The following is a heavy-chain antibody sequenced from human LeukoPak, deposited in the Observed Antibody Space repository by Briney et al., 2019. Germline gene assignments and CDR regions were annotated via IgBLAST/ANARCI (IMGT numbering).Heavy chain of an antibody. D-gene: IGHD3-10*01. CDR3: ARAWFGELLYDY. CDR2: ISAYNGNT. V-gene: IGHV1-18*01. J-gene: IGHJ4*02. CDR1: GYTFTSYG. Sequence: ASVKVSCKASGYTFTSYGISWVRQAPGQGLEWMGWISAYNGNTNYAQKLQGRVTMTTDTSTSIAYMELRSLRSDDTAVYYCARAWFGELLYDYWGQGTLVTVSS.